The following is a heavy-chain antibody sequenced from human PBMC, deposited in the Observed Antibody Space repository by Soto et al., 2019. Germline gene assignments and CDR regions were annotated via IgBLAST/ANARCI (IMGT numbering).Heavy chain of an antibody. D-gene: IGHD1-26*01. Sequence: PSETLSLTCTVSGGSINSYCLSWIRQPPGKGLEWIGYIYYSGSTNYNPSHKSRVTISVDTSKNQFSLKLRSVTGADTAVYYCARRYGGNFDYWGQGTLVTVSS. CDR1: GGSINSYC. J-gene: IGHJ4*02. CDR2: IYYSGST. V-gene: IGHV4-59*01. CDR3: ARRYGGNFDY.